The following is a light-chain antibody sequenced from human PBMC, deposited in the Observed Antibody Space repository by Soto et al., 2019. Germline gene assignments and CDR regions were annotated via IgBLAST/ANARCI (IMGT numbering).Light chain of an antibody. V-gene: IGKV1-5*01. CDR2: DAS. CDR1: QSISSW. J-gene: IGKJ1*01. Sequence: DIQMTQSPSTLSASVGDRVTITCRASQSISSWLAWYQQKPGKAPKLLIYDASSLESGVPSRFSGSGSGTEFTLTISSLQPDDFATYYCQQYSSLVTFGQGTKVEIK. CDR3: QQYSSLVT.